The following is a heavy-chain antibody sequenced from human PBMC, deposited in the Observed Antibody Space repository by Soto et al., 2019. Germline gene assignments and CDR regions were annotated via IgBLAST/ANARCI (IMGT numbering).Heavy chain of an antibody. CDR2: ISGSGGIT. J-gene: IGHJ6*02. CDR3: AKGLFRGGAARGIDYYYYGMDV. V-gene: IGHV3-23*01. Sequence: GGSLRLSCAASGFTFSSYAMSWVRQAPGKGLEWVSAISGSGGITYYADSVKGRFTISRDNSKNTLYLQMNSLRAEDTAVYYCAKGLFRGGAARGIDYYYYGMDVWGQGTTVTVSS. CDR1: GFTFSSYA. D-gene: IGHD6-6*01.